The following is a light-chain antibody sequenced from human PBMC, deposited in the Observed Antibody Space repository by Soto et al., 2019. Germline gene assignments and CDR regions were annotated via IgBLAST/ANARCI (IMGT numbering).Light chain of an antibody. CDR1: SSNIGNNY. Sequence: QAVVTQPPSVSAAPGQKVIISCSGSSSNIGNNYVSWYQQLPGTAPRLLIYDANKRPSEIPDRFSGSKSATSATLGITGLQTGDEADYYCGAWDTSLSGVVFGGGTQLTVL. CDR2: DAN. V-gene: IGLV1-51*01. CDR3: GAWDTSLSGVV. J-gene: IGLJ2*01.